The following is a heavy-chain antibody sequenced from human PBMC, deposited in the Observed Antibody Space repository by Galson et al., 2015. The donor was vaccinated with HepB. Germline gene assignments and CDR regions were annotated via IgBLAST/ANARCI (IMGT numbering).Heavy chain of an antibody. CDR2: INIDGSST. V-gene: IGHV3-74*01. CDR3: ASLNTAMALDY. J-gene: IGHJ4*02. D-gene: IGHD5-18*01. CDR1: GFTFNRYW. Sequence: SLRLSCAASGFTFNRYWMQWVRQAPGKGPVWVSRINIDGSSTTYADSVKGRFTISRDNAKNTLYLQMNSLRAEDTAVYYCASLNTAMALDYWGQGTLVTVSS.